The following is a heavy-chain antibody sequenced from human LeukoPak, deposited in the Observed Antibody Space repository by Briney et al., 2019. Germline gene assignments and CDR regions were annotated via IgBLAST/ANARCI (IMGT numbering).Heavy chain of an antibody. CDR1: GGSISSYY. CDR3: ARSYSGSYLNWFDA. CDR2: IYYSGST. V-gene: IGHV4-59*01. Sequence: PSETLSLTCTVSGGSISSYYWSWIRQPPGKGLEWIGYIYYSGSTNYNPSLKSRVTISVDTSKNQFSLKLSSVTAADTAVYYCARSYSGSYLNWFDAWGQGTLVTVSS. J-gene: IGHJ5*02. D-gene: IGHD1-26*01.